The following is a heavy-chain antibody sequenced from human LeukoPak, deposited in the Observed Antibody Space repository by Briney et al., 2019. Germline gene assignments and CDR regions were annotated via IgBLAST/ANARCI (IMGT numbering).Heavy chain of an antibody. J-gene: IGHJ4*02. Sequence: PGGSLRLSCVASGFSFTNAWMSWVRQAPGKGLEWVGRIKSKSDGGTIDYAAPVKGRFNMSRDDSKNTLYLQMNSLQTEDTAVYHCTTLFARRGRSFTRPTSASGNLEVSGPWGQGTLVTVSS. CDR1: GFSFTNAW. V-gene: IGHV3-15*01. CDR2: IKSKSDGGTI. D-gene: IGHD3-10*01. CDR3: TTLFARRGRSFTRPTSASGNLEVSGP.